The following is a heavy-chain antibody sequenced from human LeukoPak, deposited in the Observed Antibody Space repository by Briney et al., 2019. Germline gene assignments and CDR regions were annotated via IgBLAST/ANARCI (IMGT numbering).Heavy chain of an antibody. D-gene: IGHD2-2*01. V-gene: IGHV1-69*06. J-gene: IGHJ4*02. CDR1: GYAFTSYG. CDR2: IMPMFGKA. CDR3: AGGRTDIVVVPATLRNYYFDY. Sequence: SVKVSCKASGYAFTSYGVSWVRQAPGQGLEWMGGIMPMFGKANYAQKFQGRVTTTADKATSTAYMELSSLRSEDTAVYYCAGGRTDIVVVPATLRNYYFDYWGQGTLVTVSS.